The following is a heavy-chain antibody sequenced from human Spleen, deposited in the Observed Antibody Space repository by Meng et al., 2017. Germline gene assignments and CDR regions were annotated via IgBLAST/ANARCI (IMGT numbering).Heavy chain of an antibody. J-gene: IGHJ4*02. D-gene: IGHD6-19*01. Sequence: GGSLRLSCAASGFTFDDYGVSWVRQVPGKGLEWVSGINWNGASTGYADSVKGRFTISRENAKNSLYLQMNSLRAEDTALYYCARYHSSGWYEGGHFDYWGQGTLVTVSS. CDR3: ARYHSSGWYEGGHFDY. CDR2: INWNGAST. V-gene: IGHV3-20*04. CDR1: GFTFDDYG.